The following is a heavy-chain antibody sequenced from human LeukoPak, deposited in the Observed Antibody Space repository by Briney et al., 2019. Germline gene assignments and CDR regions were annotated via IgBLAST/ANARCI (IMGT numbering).Heavy chain of an antibody. D-gene: IGHD2-2*01. V-gene: IGHV3-30*18. J-gene: IGHJ4*02. CDR1: GFTFSTYG. CDR2: ISYDGSNK. Sequence: PGGSLRLSCAASGFTFSTYGMHWVRQAPGKGLEWVAGISYDGSNKYYADSVTGRFTISRDNSKNTLYLQMNSLRAEDTAVYYCAKLAVPAATAYYFDYWGQGTLVTVSS. CDR3: AKLAVPAATAYYFDY.